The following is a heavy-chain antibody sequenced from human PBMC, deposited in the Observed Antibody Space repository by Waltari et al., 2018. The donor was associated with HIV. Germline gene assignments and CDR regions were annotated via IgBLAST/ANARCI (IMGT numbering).Heavy chain of an antibody. Sequence: EVQLVESGGGLVQPGRSLRLSCAASGFTFDDYAMHWVRQAPGKGLEWVSGISWNSGSIGYADSVKGRFTISRDNAKNSLYLQMNSLRAEDTALYYCAKDVEPAADYYYGMDVWGQGTTVTVSS. CDR1: GFTFDDYA. J-gene: IGHJ6*02. CDR3: AKDVEPAADYYYGMDV. V-gene: IGHV3-9*01. D-gene: IGHD2-2*01. CDR2: ISWNSGSI.